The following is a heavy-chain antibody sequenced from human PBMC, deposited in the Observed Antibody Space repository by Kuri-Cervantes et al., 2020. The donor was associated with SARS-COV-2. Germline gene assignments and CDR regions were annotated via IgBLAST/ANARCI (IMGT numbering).Heavy chain of an antibody. D-gene: IGHD2-2*01. CDR1: GGSISSHY. CDR3: ARGYGSTFMDV. CDR2: IYYSGST. Sequence: SETLSLTCTVSGGSISSHYWSWIRRPPGKGLEWIGYIYYSGSTNYNPSLKSRVTISVDTSKNQFSLKLSSVTAADTAVYYCARGYGSTFMDVWGKGTTVTVSS. V-gene: IGHV4-59*11. J-gene: IGHJ6*03.